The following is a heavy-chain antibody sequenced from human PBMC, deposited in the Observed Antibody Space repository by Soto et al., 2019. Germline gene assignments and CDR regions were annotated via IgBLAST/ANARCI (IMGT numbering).Heavy chain of an antibody. Sequence: TGGSLRLSCAASGFTFSSYAMSWVRQAPGKGLEWVSVISGSGGSTYYADSVKGRFTISRDNSKNTLYLQMNSLRAEDTAVYYCAKGSYYDFWSGSSCFDHWGQGTLVTVSS. D-gene: IGHD3-3*01. CDR3: AKGSYYDFWSGSSCFDH. CDR2: ISGSGGST. CDR1: GFTFSSYA. J-gene: IGHJ4*02. V-gene: IGHV3-23*01.